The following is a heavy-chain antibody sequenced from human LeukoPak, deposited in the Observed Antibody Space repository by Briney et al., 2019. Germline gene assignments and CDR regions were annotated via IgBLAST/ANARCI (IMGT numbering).Heavy chain of an antibody. CDR1: GGSTSSYY. Sequence: SETLSLTCTVSGGSTSSYYWSWIRQPPGKGLEWIGYIYYSGSTNYNPSLKSRVTISVGTSKNQFSLKLSSVTAADTAVYYCARLPRRTSPSYFDYWGQGTLVTVSS. CDR2: IYYSGST. CDR3: ARLPRRTSPSYFDY. D-gene: IGHD2-2*01. J-gene: IGHJ4*02. V-gene: IGHV4-59*08.